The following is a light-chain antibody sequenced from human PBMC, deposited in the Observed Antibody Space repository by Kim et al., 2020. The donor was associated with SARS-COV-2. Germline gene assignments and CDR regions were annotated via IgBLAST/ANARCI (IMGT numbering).Light chain of an antibody. Sequence: GQWITISCSAGSSNIGSNSVHWYQHLPGTAPKLLIFSNNQRPPGVPARFSGSRSGTSASLAISGLQSEDEADYYCATWDDSQNGVVFGGGTKLTVL. J-gene: IGLJ2*01. CDR1: SSNIGSNS. CDR2: SNN. CDR3: ATWDDSQNGVV. V-gene: IGLV1-44*01.